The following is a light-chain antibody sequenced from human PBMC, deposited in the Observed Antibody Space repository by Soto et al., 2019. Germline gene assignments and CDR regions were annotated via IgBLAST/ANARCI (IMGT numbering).Light chain of an antibody. CDR1: SSDIGSYDH. Sequence: QSVLTHPASVSGSPGQSITISCSGTSSDIGSYDHVAWYQQFPGKSPKLIIYAVSDRPSGVSDRFSGSKSGISASLTISGLQTEEEADYYCISYTDRQSYRFGTGTKVTVL. J-gene: IGLJ1*01. CDR2: AVS. V-gene: IGLV2-14*03. CDR3: ISYTDRQSYR.